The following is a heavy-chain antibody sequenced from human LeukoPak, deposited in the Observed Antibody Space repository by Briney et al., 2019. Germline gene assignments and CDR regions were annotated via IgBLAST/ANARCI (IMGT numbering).Heavy chain of an antibody. CDR2: IIPIFGTA. Sequence: ASVKVSCKASGGTFSSYAISWVRQAPGQGLEWMGGIIPIFGTANYAQKFQGRVTITADESTSTAYMELSSLRSEDTAVYYCASRSYYYYYMDVWGKGTTVTVSS. V-gene: IGHV1-69*13. CDR3: ASRSYYYYYMDV. CDR1: GGTFSSYA. J-gene: IGHJ6*03.